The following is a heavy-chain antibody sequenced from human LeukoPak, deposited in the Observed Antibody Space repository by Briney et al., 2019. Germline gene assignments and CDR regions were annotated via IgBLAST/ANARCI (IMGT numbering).Heavy chain of an antibody. Sequence: ASVKVSCKASGYTFTGYYMHWVRQAPGQGLEWMGWINPNSGGTNYAQKFQGRVAMTRDTSTSTVYMELSSLRSEDTAVYYCARDFEGATGYWGQGTLVTVSS. V-gene: IGHV1-2*02. CDR1: GYTFTGYY. CDR3: ARDFEGATGY. CDR2: INPNSGGT. J-gene: IGHJ4*02. D-gene: IGHD3-16*01.